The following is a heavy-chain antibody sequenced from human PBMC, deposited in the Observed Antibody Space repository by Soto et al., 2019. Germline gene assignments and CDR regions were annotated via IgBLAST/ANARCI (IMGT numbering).Heavy chain of an antibody. V-gene: IGHV3-21*01. D-gene: IGHD5-18*01. CDR3: ARDQPGYSYCYGFGY. Sequence: EVQLVESGGGLVKPGGSLRLSCAASGFTFSSYSMNWVRQAPGKGLEWVSSISSSSSYIYYADSVKGRFTISRDNAKNSLYLQMNSLRAEDTAVYYCARDQPGYSYCYGFGYWGQGTLVTVSS. CDR1: GFTFSSYS. J-gene: IGHJ4*02. CDR2: ISSSSSYI.